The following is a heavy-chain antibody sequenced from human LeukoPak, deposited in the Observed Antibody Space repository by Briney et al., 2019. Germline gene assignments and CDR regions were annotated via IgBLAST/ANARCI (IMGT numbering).Heavy chain of an antibody. D-gene: IGHD7-27*01. Sequence: PSETLSLTCTVSGGSISSYYWSWIRQPPGKGLEWIGYIYYSGSTNYNPSLKSRVTISVDTSKNQFSLKLSSVTAADTAVYYCARVWELGIYFDYWGQGTLVTVSS. J-gene: IGHJ4*02. V-gene: IGHV4-59*01. CDR3: ARVWELGIYFDY. CDR2: IYYSGST. CDR1: GGSISSYY.